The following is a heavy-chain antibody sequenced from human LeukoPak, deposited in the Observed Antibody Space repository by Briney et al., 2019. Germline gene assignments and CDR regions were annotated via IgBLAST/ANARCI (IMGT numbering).Heavy chain of an antibody. J-gene: IGHJ4*02. D-gene: IGHD3-22*01. CDR1: GFTFSSYS. V-gene: IGHV3-23*01. CDR3: SAYDSSGYLTAPFDY. CDR2: ISGGGGST. Sequence: PGGSLRLSCAASGFTFSSYSMNWVRQAPGKGLEWVSAISGGGGSTYYADSVKGRFTISRDNSKNTLYLQMNSLRAEDTAVYYCSAYDSSGYLTAPFDYWGQGTLVTVSS.